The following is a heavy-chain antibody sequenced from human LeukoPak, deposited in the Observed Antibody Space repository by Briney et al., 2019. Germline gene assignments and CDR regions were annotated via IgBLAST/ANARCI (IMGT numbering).Heavy chain of an antibody. CDR3: ARDRTPYTYAVGDPFDN. V-gene: IGHV3-74*01. CDR2: INSDGSRT. Sequence: PGGSLRLSCAASKFSFSSYWMHWVRQAPGKGLVWVSRINSDGSRTNYADSVKGRFTISRDNSKNTLYVQVNSLRTEDTAVYYCARDRTPYTYAVGDPFDNWGQGTLVTVSS. CDR1: KFSFSSYW. J-gene: IGHJ4*02. D-gene: IGHD2-2*01.